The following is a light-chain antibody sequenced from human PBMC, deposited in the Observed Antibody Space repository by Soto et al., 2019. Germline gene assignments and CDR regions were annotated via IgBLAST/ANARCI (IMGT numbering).Light chain of an antibody. CDR1: QSVSTN. J-gene: IGKJ4*01. Sequence: EIVMTQSPATLSVSPGERATLSCRASQSVSTNLAWYQRKPGQAPRLLMYGVSTRATGIPARFSGSGFGTEFTLTISSLQSEDFAVYYCQQYSNWPPLTFGGGTKVEIK. CDR3: QQYSNWPPLT. CDR2: GVS. V-gene: IGKV3-15*01.